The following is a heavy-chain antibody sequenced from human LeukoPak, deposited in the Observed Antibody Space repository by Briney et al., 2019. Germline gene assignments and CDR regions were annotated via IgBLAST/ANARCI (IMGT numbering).Heavy chain of an antibody. CDR2: IRFDGSNK. V-gene: IGHV3-30*02. Sequence: PGGSLRLSCAASGLTVSSYGMHWVRQAPDKGLEWVAFIRFDGSNKQYAESVKGRFTISRANSNNTLYLQMNRLRAEDTAVYYCTKGDESDYWGQGTLVTVSA. CDR3: TKGDESDY. CDR1: GLTVSSYG. J-gene: IGHJ4*02.